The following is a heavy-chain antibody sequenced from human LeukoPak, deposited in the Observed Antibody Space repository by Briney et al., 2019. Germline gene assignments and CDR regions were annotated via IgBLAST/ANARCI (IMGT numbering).Heavy chain of an antibody. Sequence: AGGSLRLSCAASGFTFSNFNMNWVRQAPGKGLEWLSYISGTSATIYYADSVKGRFIISRDNAKNSLYLQMNSLRAEDTAVYYCAKAYSDYGVDYYYYGMDVWGQGTTVTVSS. CDR2: ISGTSATI. D-gene: IGHD4-11*01. V-gene: IGHV3-48*01. CDR1: GFTFSNFN. J-gene: IGHJ6*02. CDR3: AKAYSDYGVDYYYYGMDV.